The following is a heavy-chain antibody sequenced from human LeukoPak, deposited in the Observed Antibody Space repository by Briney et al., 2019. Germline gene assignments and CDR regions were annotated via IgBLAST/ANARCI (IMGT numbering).Heavy chain of an antibody. CDR2: IWYDGSNK. Sequence: PGGSLRLSCAASGFTFSSYGMHWVRQAPGKGLEWVAVIWYDGSNKYYADSVKGRFTISRDNSKNTLYLQMNSLRAEDTAVYYCAKGPHITGKTREAFDIWGQGTMVTVSS. CDR1: GFTFSSYG. V-gene: IGHV3-33*06. CDR3: AKGPHITGKTREAFDI. D-gene: IGHD1/OR15-1a*01. J-gene: IGHJ3*02.